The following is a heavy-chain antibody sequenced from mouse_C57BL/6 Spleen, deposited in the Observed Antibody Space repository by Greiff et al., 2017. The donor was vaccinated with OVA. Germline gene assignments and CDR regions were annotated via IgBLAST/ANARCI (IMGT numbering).Heavy chain of an antibody. CDR2: IYPGDGDT. CDR1: GYAFSSYW. V-gene: IGHV1-80*01. Sequence: VQLQQSGAELVKPGASVKISCKASGYAFSSYWMNWVKQRPGKGLEWIGQIYPGDGDTNYNGKFKGKATLTADKSSSTAYMQLSSLTAEDSAVYFGARLGGYDGGYFDYWGQGTTLTVSS. J-gene: IGHJ2*01. CDR3: ARLGGYDGGYFDY. D-gene: IGHD2-2*01.